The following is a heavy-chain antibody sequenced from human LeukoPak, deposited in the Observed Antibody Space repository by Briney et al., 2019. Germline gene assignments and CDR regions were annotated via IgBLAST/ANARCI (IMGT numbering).Heavy chain of an antibody. V-gene: IGHV3-23*01. Sequence: GGSLRLSCAASGFTFSNYGMSWVRQAPGKGLEWVSDIGGSGSSTYYADSVKGRFTISRDNSKNTLYLLMNSLRAEDTAVYYCARARYSGSYYDYWGQGTLVTVSS. CDR3: ARARYSGSYYDY. J-gene: IGHJ4*02. CDR2: IGGSGSST. D-gene: IGHD1-26*01. CDR1: GFTFSNYG.